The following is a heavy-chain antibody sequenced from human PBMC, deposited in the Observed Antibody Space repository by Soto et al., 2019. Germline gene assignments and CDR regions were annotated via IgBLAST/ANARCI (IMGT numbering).Heavy chain of an antibody. CDR3: AKFRYYDSSGYYPYDAFDI. Sequence: QTGWSLRLSCAAAGFTFSTYAMHWVCQAPGKGLEWVALISFDGTKRYYSDSFKGRFTISRDNSENTLYLQMNSLRVEDTAVYYCAKFRYYDSSGYYPYDAFDIWGQGTKVTGSS. V-gene: IGHV3-30*18. CDR2: ISFDGTKR. J-gene: IGHJ3*02. CDR1: GFTFSTYA. D-gene: IGHD3-22*01.